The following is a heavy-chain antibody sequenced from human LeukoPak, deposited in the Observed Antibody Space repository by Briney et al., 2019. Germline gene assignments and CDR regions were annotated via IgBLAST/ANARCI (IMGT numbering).Heavy chain of an antibody. J-gene: IGHJ4*02. CDR1: GGSISSGGYY. Sequence: PSETLSLTCTVSGGSISSGGYYWSWLRQHPGTGLEWIGYIYYSGSTYYNPSLKSRVTISVDTSKNQFSLKLSSVTAADTAVYYCASVVASDSSGYYYEYWGQGTLVTVSS. CDR2: IYYSGST. CDR3: ASVVASDSSGYYYEY. D-gene: IGHD3-22*01. V-gene: IGHV4-31*03.